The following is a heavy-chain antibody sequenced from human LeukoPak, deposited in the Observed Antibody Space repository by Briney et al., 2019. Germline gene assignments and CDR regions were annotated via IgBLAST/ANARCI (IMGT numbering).Heavy chain of an antibody. V-gene: IGHV1-18*01. CDR3: ARGLGLYGSATLRDY. CDR1: GYTFTSYG. CDR2: ISAYNGNT. Sequence: ASVKVSCKASGYTFTSYGISWVRQAPGQGLEWMGWISAYNGNTNYAQKLQGRVTMTRNTSISTAYMELSSLRSEDTAVYYCARGLGLYGSATLRDYWGQGTLVTVSS. J-gene: IGHJ4*02. D-gene: IGHD3-10*01.